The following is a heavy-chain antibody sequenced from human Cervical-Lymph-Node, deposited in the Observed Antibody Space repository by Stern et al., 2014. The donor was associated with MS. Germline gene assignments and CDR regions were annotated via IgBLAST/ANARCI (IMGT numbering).Heavy chain of an antibody. D-gene: IGHD5-12*01. CDR1: GFTFSYHA. Sequence: VQLVESGGGVVQPGRSLRLSCAASGFTFSYHAMQWVRLAPGKGLEWVAVISYDGSDKNDADSVKGRFSISRDNSRNSLYLQMNSLRVDDTAVYYCARGGAVATSDYYFDYWGQGILVTVSS. CDR2: ISYDGSDK. V-gene: IGHV3-30*01. CDR3: ARGGAVATSDYYFDY. J-gene: IGHJ4*02.